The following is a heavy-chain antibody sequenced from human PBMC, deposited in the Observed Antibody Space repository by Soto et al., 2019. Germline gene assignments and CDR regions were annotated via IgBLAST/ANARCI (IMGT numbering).Heavy chain of an antibody. Sequence: QVQLVQSGTEVKKPGASVKVSCKTSGYTFINYGISWVRQAPGQGPEWMGCISPYNDDTKYAQKFQGRVTMTTDTSTRTAYMEMRSLRSDDTAIYYCAIDGFYAGSGRYSYGYPPPRYYAMDVWGQGTTVTVSS. D-gene: IGHD5-18*01. CDR2: ISPYNDDT. J-gene: IGHJ6*02. CDR1: GYTFINYG. CDR3: AIDGFYAGSGRYSYGYPPPRYYAMDV. V-gene: IGHV1-18*01.